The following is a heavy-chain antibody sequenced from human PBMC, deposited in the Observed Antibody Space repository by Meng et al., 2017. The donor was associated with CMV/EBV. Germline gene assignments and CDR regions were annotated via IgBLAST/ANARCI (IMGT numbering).Heavy chain of an antibody. CDR3: ARVWGKGDYYYYGMDV. CDR1: GFTFSSYS. J-gene: IGHJ6*02. Sequence: GESLKISCAASGFTFSSYSMNWVRQAPGKGLEWVSSISSSSSYIYYADSVKGRFTISRDNAKNSLYLQMNSLRAEDTAVYYCARVWGKGDYYYYGMDVWGQGTTVTVSS. CDR2: ISSSSSYI. V-gene: IGHV3-21*01. D-gene: IGHD7-27*01.